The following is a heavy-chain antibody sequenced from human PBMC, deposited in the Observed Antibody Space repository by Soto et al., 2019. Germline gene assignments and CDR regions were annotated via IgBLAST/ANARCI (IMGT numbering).Heavy chain of an antibody. CDR2: IWYDGSNK. CDR3: AREAYYYDSSGYYNFDY. J-gene: IGHJ4*02. D-gene: IGHD3-22*01. CDR1: GFTFSSYG. V-gene: IGHV3-33*01. Sequence: SLRLSCAASGFTFSSYGMHWVRQAPGKGLEWVAVIWYDGSNKYYADSVKGRFTISRDNSKNTLYLQMNSLRAEDTAVYYCAREAYYYDSSGYYNFDYWGQRTLVTVSS.